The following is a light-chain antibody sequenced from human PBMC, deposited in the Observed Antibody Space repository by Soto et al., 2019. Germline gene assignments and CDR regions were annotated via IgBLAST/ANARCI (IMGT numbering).Light chain of an antibody. CDR3: QHTCSPPFT. Sequence: DIQMTQSPSSLSASLGGRVTITCRASQPIGVYLNWYQQKPGKAPTRLISAASTLQSGVPSRFTGSASGTDFTLTISPLQFEYVATYYCQHTCSPPFTFGPGTKLDIQ. CDR1: QPIGVY. J-gene: IGKJ3*01. CDR2: AAS. V-gene: IGKV1-39*01.